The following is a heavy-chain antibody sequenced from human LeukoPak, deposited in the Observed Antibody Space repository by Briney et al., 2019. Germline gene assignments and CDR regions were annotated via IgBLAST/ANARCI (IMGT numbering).Heavy chain of an antibody. CDR2: INPSGGST. D-gene: IGHD2-8*01. J-gene: IGHJ4*02. CDR3: ARERYCTNGVCYHFDY. V-gene: IGHV1-46*03. CDR1: GYTFTSYY. Sequence: ASVKVSCKASGYTFTSYYMHWVRQAPGLGLEWMGIINPSGGSTSYAQKFQGRVTMTRDTSTSTVYMELSSLRSEDTAVYYCARERYCTNGVCYHFDYWGQGTLVTVSS.